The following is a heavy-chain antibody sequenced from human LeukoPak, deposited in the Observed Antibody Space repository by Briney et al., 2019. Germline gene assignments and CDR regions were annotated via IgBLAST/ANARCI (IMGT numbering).Heavy chain of an antibody. D-gene: IGHD4-11*01. Sequence: PSETLSLTCTVPGGSISSGAYYWSWIRQPPGKGLEWIGYIYYSGSTNYNPSLKSRVTISVDTSKNQFSLKLSSVTAADTAVYYCARGVAVTKGRNWFDPWGQGTLVTVSS. CDR3: ARGVAVTKGRNWFDP. J-gene: IGHJ5*02. V-gene: IGHV4-61*08. CDR2: IYYSGST. CDR1: GGSISSGAYY.